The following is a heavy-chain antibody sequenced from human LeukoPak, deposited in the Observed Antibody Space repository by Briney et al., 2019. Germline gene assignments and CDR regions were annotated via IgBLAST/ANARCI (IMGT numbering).Heavy chain of an antibody. CDR3: TRVGGSYTNDLDY. J-gene: IGHJ4*02. D-gene: IGHD1-26*01. CDR1: GYTFTSYA. Sequence: ASVKVSCKASGYTFTSYAMNWVRQAPGQGLEWMGWINTNTGNPTYAQGFTGRFVFSLDTSVSTACLQISSLKAGDTAVYYCTRVGGSYTNDLDYWGQGTLVTVSS. V-gene: IGHV7-4-1*02. CDR2: INTNTGNP.